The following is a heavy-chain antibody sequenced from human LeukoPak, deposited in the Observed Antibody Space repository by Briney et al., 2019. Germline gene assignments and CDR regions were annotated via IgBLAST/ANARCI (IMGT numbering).Heavy chain of an antibody. CDR3: ARREGNYDIWSGYHRDAFDI. V-gene: IGHV5-51*01. J-gene: IGHJ3*02. Sequence: GESLKISCKGSGYSFSSYWIAWVRQMPGKGLEWMGIIFPGDSDTRYGPSFQDQVTISVDKSINTAYLQWSSLNASDTAMYYCARREGNYDIWSGYHRDAFDIWGQGTMITVSS. CDR2: IFPGDSDT. D-gene: IGHD3-3*01. CDR1: GYSFSSYW.